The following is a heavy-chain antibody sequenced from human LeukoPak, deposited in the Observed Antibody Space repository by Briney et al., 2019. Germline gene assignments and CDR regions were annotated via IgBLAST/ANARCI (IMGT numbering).Heavy chain of an antibody. CDR1: AFTFPDYG. J-gene: IGHJ4*02. CDR3: AGDRIKSGSYYFDY. D-gene: IGHD1-26*01. CDR2: ISGRSSTL. Sequence: PGGSLRPSCAASAFTFPDYGMNWVRQAPGKGLEWVSYISGRSSTLYYADSVKGRFTISRDNAKNSMYLQMNSLRAEDPAVYYCAGDRIKSGSYYFDYWGQGTLVTVSS. V-gene: IGHV3-48*01.